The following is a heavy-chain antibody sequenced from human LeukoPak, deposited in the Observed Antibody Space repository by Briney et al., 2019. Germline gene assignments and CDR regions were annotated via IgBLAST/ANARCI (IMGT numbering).Heavy chain of an antibody. CDR1: GGSISSGGYY. J-gene: IGHJ4*02. Sequence: SETLSLTCTVSGGSISSGGYYWSWIRQHPGKGLEWIGYIYYSGSTNYNPSLKSRVTISVDTSKNQFSLKLSSVTAADTAVYYCARGGEMATTYVDYWGQGTLVTVSS. D-gene: IGHD5-24*01. CDR2: IYYSGST. V-gene: IGHV4-31*03. CDR3: ARGGEMATTYVDY.